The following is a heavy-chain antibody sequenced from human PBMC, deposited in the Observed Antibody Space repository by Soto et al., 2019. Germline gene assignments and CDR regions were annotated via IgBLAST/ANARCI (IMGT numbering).Heavy chain of an antibody. CDR2: TSYDGSNK. V-gene: IGHV3-30*19. D-gene: IGHD3-16*01. Sequence: QVQLVESGGGVVQPGTSLRLSCVGSGFTFRSYVIHWVRQAPGKGLEWVALTSYDGSNKYYDDCVKGRFTISRDNSRNTVDLQMYSLRLEDTALYYCARWGTTGGLDVWGQGTLVSVSS. J-gene: IGHJ4*02. CDR1: GFTFRSYV. CDR3: ARWGTTGGLDV.